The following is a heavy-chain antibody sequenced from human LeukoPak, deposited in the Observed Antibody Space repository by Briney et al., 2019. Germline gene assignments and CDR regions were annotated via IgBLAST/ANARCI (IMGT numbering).Heavy chain of an antibody. CDR3: AKDSSTSNPYYGLDV. J-gene: IGHJ6*02. D-gene: IGHD4-11*01. CDR1: GFTFSRYG. Sequence: PGRSLRLSCAASGFTFSRYGMHWVRQAPGKGLEWVAVISHDGGNEYYTDSVKGRFTISRDNSKNTLYLQMDSLRAEDTAVYYCAKDSSTSNPYYGLDVWGHGTTLTVSS. CDR2: ISHDGGNE. V-gene: IGHV3-30-3*01.